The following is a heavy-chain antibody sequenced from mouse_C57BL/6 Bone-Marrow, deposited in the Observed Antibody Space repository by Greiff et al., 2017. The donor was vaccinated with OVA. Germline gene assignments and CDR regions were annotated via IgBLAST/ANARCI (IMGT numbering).Heavy chain of an antibody. V-gene: IGHV1-53*01. CDR2: INPSNGGT. J-gene: IGHJ4*01. Sequence: VQLQQPGPELVKPGASVKLSCKASGYTFTSYWMHWVKQRPGQGLEWIGNINPSNGGTNYNEKFKSKATLTVEQSSSTAYMQRSSLTSEDSAVYYCARCRQLQDYAMDYWGQGTSVTVSS. CDR3: ARCRQLQDYAMDY. CDR1: GYTFTSYW. D-gene: IGHD3-2*01.